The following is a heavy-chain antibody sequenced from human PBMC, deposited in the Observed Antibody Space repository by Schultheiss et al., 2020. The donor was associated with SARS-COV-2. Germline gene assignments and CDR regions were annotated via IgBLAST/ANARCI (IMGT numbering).Heavy chain of an antibody. CDR1: GGSISSYY. CDR2: IYTSGST. J-gene: IGHJ6*02. V-gene: IGHV4-4*07. Sequence: SETLSLTCTVSGGSISSYYWSWIRQPAGKGLEWIGRIYTSGSTNYNPSLKSRVTISVDTSKNQFSLKLSSVTAADTAVYYCASMVGATNHYYYYGMDVWGQGTTVTVSS. CDR3: ASMVGATNHYYYYGMDV. D-gene: IGHD1-26*01.